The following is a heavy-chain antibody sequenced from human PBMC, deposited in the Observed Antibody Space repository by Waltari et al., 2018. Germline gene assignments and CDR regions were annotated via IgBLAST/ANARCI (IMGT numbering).Heavy chain of an antibody. CDR1: EFTFTTSA. CDR3: ARDYCDRTNCHGMDV. CDR2: VSYNARNI. Sequence: QVKLVESGGGVVQPGRSLRLCCAASEFTFTTSAMHWVRQAPGKGLEWVAVVSYNARNIYYVDSVKGRFTVSRDNSKKTLYLQMNGLRPEDTAVYYCARDYCDRTNCHGMDVWGQGTTVFVSS. J-gene: IGHJ6*02. V-gene: IGHV3-30*04. D-gene: IGHD3-22*01.